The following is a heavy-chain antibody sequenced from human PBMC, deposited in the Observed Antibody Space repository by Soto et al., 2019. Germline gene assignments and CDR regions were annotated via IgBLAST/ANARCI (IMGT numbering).Heavy chain of an antibody. V-gene: IGHV3-11*01. CDR1: GFIFSDYY. Sequence: QVLLVESGGGLVKPGGSLRLSCAATGFIFSDYYMSWIRQAPGKGLEWVSYISSSGTTIYYADSVKGRFTISRDNAKNSLYLQMNSLRAEDTAVYYCARKRGSGWTDYFDYWGQGTLVTVSS. CDR2: ISSSGTTI. J-gene: IGHJ4*02. D-gene: IGHD6-19*01. CDR3: ARKRGSGWTDYFDY.